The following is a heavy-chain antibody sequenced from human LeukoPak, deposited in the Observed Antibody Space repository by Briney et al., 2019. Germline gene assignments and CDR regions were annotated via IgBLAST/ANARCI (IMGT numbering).Heavy chain of an antibody. CDR1: GSTFSSYS. CDR2: ISSSSSTI. Sequence: GGSLRLSCAASGSTFSSYSMNWVRQAPGKGLEWVSYISSSSSTIYYADSVKGRFTISRDNAKNSLYLQMNSLRAEDTAVYYCARGPRYCSSTSCYVSYYYYYYMDVWGKGTTVTVSS. V-gene: IGHV3-48*04. CDR3: ARGPRYCSSTSCYVSYYYYYYMDV. D-gene: IGHD2-2*01. J-gene: IGHJ6*03.